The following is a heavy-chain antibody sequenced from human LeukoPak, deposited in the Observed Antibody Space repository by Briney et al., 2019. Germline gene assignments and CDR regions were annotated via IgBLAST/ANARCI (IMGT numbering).Heavy chain of an antibody. D-gene: IGHD6-19*01. J-gene: IGHJ4*02. CDR1: GFTFDDYA. Sequence: GGSLRLSCAASGFTFDDYAMHWVRQAPGKGLEWVSGISWNSGSIGYADSVKGRFTISRDNAKNSLYLQMNSLRAEDTALYYCAKDILSRSSGWTLQGDYWGQGTLVTVSS. V-gene: IGHV3-9*01. CDR2: ISWNSGSI. CDR3: AKDILSRSSGWTLQGDY.